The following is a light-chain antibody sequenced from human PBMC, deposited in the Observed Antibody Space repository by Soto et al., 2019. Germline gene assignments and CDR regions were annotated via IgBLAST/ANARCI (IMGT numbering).Light chain of an antibody. CDR1: SSDVGAYNY. CDR2: EVS. Sequence: QSVLTQPASVSGSPGQSITISCSGTSSDVGAYNYVSWYQQHAGKAPKFLIYEVSYRPSGVSTRCSGSKSGNTASPTISGLQAEDEGEYCCTSYTSRSTYVFGPGTKLTVL. J-gene: IGLJ1*01. CDR3: TSYTSRSTYV. V-gene: IGLV2-14*01.